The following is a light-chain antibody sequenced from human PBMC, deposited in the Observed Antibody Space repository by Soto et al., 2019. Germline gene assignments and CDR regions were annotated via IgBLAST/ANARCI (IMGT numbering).Light chain of an antibody. CDR1: QDIGTW. Sequence: DIQMTQSPSSVSASVGDRVTITCRASQDIGTWLAWYQQKPGKAPKLLIYAASSLQSGVPSRFSGSGSGTDFTLTISSLQPEDFATYYCQHTDSFPLITFGQGTRLENK. CDR2: AAS. V-gene: IGKV1-12*01. J-gene: IGKJ5*01. CDR3: QHTDSFPLIT.